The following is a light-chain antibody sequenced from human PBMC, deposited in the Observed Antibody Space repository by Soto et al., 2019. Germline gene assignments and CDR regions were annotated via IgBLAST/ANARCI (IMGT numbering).Light chain of an antibody. CDR3: QEYIHWPPGM. V-gene: IGKV3-15*01. CDR2: DTS. Sequence: DIVVTQSPATLSASPGERVTLSCRASQFVSSRLAWYQRRPGQVPRLLIYDTSTRAPGISARFSGSGSGTEVTLTISSLQSEDRAGYYCQEYIHWPPGMFGPGTKVDIK. J-gene: IGKJ1*01. CDR1: QFVSSR.